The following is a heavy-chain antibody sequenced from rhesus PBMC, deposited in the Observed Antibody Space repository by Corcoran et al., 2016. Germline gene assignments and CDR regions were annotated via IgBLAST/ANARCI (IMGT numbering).Heavy chain of an antibody. CDR3: ARVDPSAYVYFDF. J-gene: IGHJ4*01. D-gene: IGHD2-39*01. V-gene: IGHV1S2*01. CDR1: GYTFTDYY. Sequence: QVQLVQSGAEVKKPGSSVKVSCKASGYTFTDYYIHWVRQSPLQGLEWMGWINPYNGHTRYAQKFQGRVTMTRDTSTTTVYMELSSLRSEDTAVYYCARVDPSAYVYFDFWGQGVLVTVSS. CDR2: INPYNGHT.